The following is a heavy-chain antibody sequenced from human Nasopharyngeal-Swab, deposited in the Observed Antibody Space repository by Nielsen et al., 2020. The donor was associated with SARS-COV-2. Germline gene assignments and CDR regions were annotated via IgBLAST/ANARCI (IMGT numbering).Heavy chain of an antibody. CDR2: IYWDDDK. D-gene: IGHD4-17*01. V-gene: IGHV2-5*02. Sequence: LQGRALEWLALIYWDDDKRYSPSLKSRLTITKDTSKNQVVLTMTNMDPVDTATYYCAQRTTLTSYGYWGQGTLVTVSS. J-gene: IGHJ4*02. CDR3: AQRTTLTSYGY.